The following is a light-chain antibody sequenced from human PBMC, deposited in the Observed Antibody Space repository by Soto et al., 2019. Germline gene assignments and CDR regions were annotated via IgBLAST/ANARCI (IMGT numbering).Light chain of an antibody. CDR2: EDD. CDR3: QSYDTDTVI. V-gene: IGLV6-57*01. J-gene: IGLJ2*01. Sequence: NFMLTQPHSMSESPGKTVTISCTRSSGSIASSYVQWYQQRPGSSPSIVIYEDDHRSSGVPERFSGSIDRSSNSASLTISGLKSEDEADYYCQSYDTDTVIFGGGTKLTVL. CDR1: SGSIASSY.